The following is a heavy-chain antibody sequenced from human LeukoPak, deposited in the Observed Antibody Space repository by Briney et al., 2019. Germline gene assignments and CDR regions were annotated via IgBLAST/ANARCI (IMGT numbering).Heavy chain of an antibody. CDR3: ARDVRYYYGSGSPTLFDY. V-gene: IGHV3-11*01. CDR1: GFTFSDYY. D-gene: IGHD3-10*01. CDR2: ISSSGSTI. J-gene: IGHJ4*02. Sequence: GGSLRLSCAASGFTFSDYYMSWIRQAPGKGLEWVSYISSSGSTIYYADSVKGRFTISRDNAKNSLYLQMNSLRAEDTAAYYGARDVRYYYGSGSPTLFDYWGQGTLVTVSS.